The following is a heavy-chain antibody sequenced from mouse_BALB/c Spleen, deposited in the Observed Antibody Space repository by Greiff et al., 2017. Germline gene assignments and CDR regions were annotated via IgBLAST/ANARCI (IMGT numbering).Heavy chain of an antibody. CDR2: ISYSGST. J-gene: IGHJ3*01. D-gene: IGHD3-1*01. CDR1: GYSITSDYA. CDR3: ARSGYDVAY. Sequence: EVKLVESGPGLVKPSQSLSLTCTVTGYSITSDYAWNWIRQFPGNKLEWMGYISYSGSTSYNPSLKSRISITRDTSKNQFFLQLNSVTTEDTATYYCARSGYDVAYWGQGTLVTVSA. V-gene: IGHV3-2*02.